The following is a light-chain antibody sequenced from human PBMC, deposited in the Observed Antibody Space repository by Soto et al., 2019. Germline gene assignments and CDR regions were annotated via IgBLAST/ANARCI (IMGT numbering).Light chain of an antibody. V-gene: IGKV3-11*01. Sequence: EIVLTQSPATLSLSPGERATLSCRASQSVSSYLAWYQQKPGQAPRLLIYDASNRATGIPARFSGSGAGTDFTLTISSLEPEDFAVYYCQQRSNGPPALTFGGGTKVEIQ. J-gene: IGKJ4*01. CDR2: DAS. CDR1: QSVSSY. CDR3: QQRSNGPPALT.